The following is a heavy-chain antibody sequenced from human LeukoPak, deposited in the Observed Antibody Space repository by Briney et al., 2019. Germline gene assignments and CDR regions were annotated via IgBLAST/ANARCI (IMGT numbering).Heavy chain of an antibody. CDR1: GGSISSSSYY. V-gene: IGHV4-39*01. J-gene: IGHJ6*03. Sequence: SETLSLTCTDPGGSISSSSYYWGWIRQPPGKGLEWIGSIYYSGSTYYNPSLKSRVTISVDTSKNQFSLKLSSVTAADTAVYYCASLLSSGWFIYYYYMDVWGKGTTVTVSS. D-gene: IGHD6-19*01. CDR3: ASLLSSGWFIYYYYMDV. CDR2: IYYSGST.